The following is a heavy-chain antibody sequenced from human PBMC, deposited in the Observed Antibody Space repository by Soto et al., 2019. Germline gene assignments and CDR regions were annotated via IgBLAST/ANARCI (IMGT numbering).Heavy chain of an antibody. Sequence: PGGSLRLSCXASGFTFSRYVMHWVRQAPGKGLEWAALISYDGSNKQYADSVKGRFTISRDNSKNTLYLQVNSLRSEDTAVYYCARETPGWNPFDYWGQGTLVTVSS. CDR3: ARETPGWNPFDY. CDR2: ISYDGSNK. V-gene: IGHV3-30*03. CDR1: GFTFSRYV. J-gene: IGHJ4*02. D-gene: IGHD1-1*01.